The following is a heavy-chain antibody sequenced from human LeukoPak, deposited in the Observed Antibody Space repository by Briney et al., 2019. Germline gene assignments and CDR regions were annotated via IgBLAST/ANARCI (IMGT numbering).Heavy chain of an antibody. CDR3: AKELITYAY. V-gene: IGHV3-74*01. D-gene: IGHD2-8*01. CDR2: INSDGRST. Sequence: SGGSLRLSCAASGFTFSSYWMHWVRQAPGKGLVWVSRINSDGRSTSYADSVKGRFTICRDNTKNTLYLQMNRLRAEDTAVYYCAKELITYAYWGQGPLVTVSS. J-gene: IGHJ4*02. CDR1: GFTFSSYW.